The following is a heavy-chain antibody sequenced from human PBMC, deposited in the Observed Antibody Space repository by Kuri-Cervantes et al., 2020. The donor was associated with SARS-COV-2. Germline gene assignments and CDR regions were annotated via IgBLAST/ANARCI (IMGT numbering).Heavy chain of an antibody. J-gene: IGHJ4*02. CDR3: ARGTNIAAAGTLDY. CDR2: IYYGGST. CDR1: GGSISSYY. V-gene: IGHV4-59*01. D-gene: IGHD6-13*01. Sequence: SETLSLTCTVSGGSISSYYWSWIRQPPGKGLEWIGYIYYGGSTNYNPSLKSRVTISVDTSKNQSSLKLSSVTAADTAVYYCARGTNIAAAGTLDYWGQGTLVTVSS.